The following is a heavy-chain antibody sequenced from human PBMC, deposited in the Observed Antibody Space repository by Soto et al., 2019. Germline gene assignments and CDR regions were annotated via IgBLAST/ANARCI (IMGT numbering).Heavy chain of an antibody. J-gene: IGHJ4*02. Sequence: SETLSLTCTVSGGSISNYYWSWIRQTPGKGLECIGYIYYLWGANYNPSLESRVTMSVDPSKNQFFLSLSSVTFADTAVYYCASSVDFYDSTPTYYCDYRGQGIPVTV. CDR2: IYYLWGA. CDR1: GGSISNYY. D-gene: IGHD3-22*01. CDR3: ASSVDFYDSTPTYYCDY. V-gene: IGHV4-59*01.